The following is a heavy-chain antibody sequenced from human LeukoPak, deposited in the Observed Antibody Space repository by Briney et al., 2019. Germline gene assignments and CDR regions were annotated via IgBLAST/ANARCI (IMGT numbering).Heavy chain of an antibody. CDR2: INPSSGGT. CDR3: ARALRDSSGYYYVDY. Sequence: ASVKVSCKASGYTFTGYYMHWVRQAPGQGVEWMGRINPSSGGTDYAQRFQGRVTMTRDTSINTAYMELSRLRSDDTAVFYCARALRDSSGYYYVDYWGQGTLVTVSS. V-gene: IGHV1-2*06. CDR1: GYTFTGYY. J-gene: IGHJ4*02. D-gene: IGHD3-22*01.